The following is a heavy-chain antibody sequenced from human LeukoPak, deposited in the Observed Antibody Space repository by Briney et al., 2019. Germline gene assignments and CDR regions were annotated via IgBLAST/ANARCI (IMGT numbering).Heavy chain of an antibody. D-gene: IGHD2-21*02. V-gene: IGHV3-48*01. J-gene: IGHJ4*02. Sequence: GGSLRLSCAASGFTFSSYSMNWVRQAPGKGLEWVSYISSSSTIYYADSVKGRFTISRDNAKNSLYLQMNSLRAEDTAMYYCARGSDFLVYWGQGTLVTVSS. CDR2: ISSSSTI. CDR1: GFTFSSYS. CDR3: ARGSDFLVY.